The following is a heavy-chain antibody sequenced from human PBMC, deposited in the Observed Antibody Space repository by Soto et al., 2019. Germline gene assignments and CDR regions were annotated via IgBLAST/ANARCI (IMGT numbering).Heavy chain of an antibody. J-gene: IGHJ6*02. D-gene: IGHD4-17*01. CDR2: IYSTGST. CDR1: GVSVSSGSYY. CDR3: ARDLTATYGAHGMDV. Sequence: PSETLSLTCSVSGVSVSSGSYYWSWIRQPPGKGLEWIGCIYSTGSTKHNPSLKSRAIISVDTSKNQFSLKLTSVTAADTAVYYCARDLTATYGAHGMDVWGQGTTVTVSS. V-gene: IGHV4-61*01.